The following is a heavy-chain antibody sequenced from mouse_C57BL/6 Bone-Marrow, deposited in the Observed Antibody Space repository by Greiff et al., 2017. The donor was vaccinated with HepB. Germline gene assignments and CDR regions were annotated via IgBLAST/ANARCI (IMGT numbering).Heavy chain of an antibody. CDR2: INPGSGGT. CDR3: ARIEEYDGFAY. V-gene: IGHV1-54*01. D-gene: IGHD2-14*01. Sequence: QVQLQQSGAELVRPGTSVKVSCKASGYAFTNYLIEWVKQRPGQGLEWIGVINPGSGGTNYNEKFKGKATLTADKSSSTAYMQLSSLTSEDSAVYFCARIEEYDGFAYWGQGTLVTVAA. CDR1: GYAFTNYL. J-gene: IGHJ3*01.